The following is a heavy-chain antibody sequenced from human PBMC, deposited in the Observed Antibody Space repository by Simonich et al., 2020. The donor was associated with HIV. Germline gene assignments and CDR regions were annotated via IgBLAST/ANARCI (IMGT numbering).Heavy chain of an antibody. V-gene: IGHV1-18*01. CDR1: GYTFSNFG. J-gene: IGHJ4*02. Sequence: QVQLLQSGAEVKKPGSSVKVSCKASGYTFSNFGISWVRQAPGQGLEWMGWISAYSITTKYAQKLQGRVIMTTDSSTNTAYMELRNLRSDDTAVYYCTRDPRNTAMVPFDYWGQGTLVTVSS. CDR3: TRDPRNTAMVPFDY. D-gene: IGHD5-18*01. CDR2: ISAYSITT.